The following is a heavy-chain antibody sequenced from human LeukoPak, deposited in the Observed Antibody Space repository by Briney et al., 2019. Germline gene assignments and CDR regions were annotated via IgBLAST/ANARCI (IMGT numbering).Heavy chain of an antibody. CDR3: ARDGGTDWYDP. CDR2: IKQDGSER. D-gene: IGHD3-16*01. Sequence: GGSLRLSCAASGFNIGVYWMTWVRQAPGEGLGWVANIKQDGSERTYVDSVKGRFTISRDNAKNSIYLQMNSLRVEDTAIYYCARDGGTDWYDPWGQGTLVSVSS. J-gene: IGHJ5*02. V-gene: IGHV3-7*01. CDR1: GFNIGVYW.